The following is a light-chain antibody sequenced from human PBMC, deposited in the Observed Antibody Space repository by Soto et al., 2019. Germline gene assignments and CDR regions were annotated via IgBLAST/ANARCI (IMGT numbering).Light chain of an antibody. V-gene: IGKV1-39*01. CDR2: EAS. CDR1: QSINNH. J-gene: IGKJ1*01. CDR3: QQSYRIPRT. Sequence: DIQMTQSPSSLSASVGDRVTITCRTSQSINNHLNWYQQKPGEAPKVLIYEASSLQSGVPSRFSGSGSGTDFTLTISSLQSEDLATYYCQQSYRIPRTFGQGTKVDI.